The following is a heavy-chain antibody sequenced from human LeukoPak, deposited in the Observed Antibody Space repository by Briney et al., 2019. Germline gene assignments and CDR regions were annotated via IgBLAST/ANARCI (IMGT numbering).Heavy chain of an antibody. V-gene: IGHV1-8*01. Sequence: ASVKVSCKASVYTFTSYDINWVRQATGQGLEWMGWMNPNSGNTGYAQKFQGRVTMTRNTSISTAYMELSSLRSEDTAVYYCARGLRNYDFWSGYYMYNWFDPWGQGTLVTVSS. J-gene: IGHJ5*02. CDR1: VYTFTSYD. CDR2: MNPNSGNT. D-gene: IGHD3-3*01. CDR3: ARGLRNYDFWSGYYMYNWFDP.